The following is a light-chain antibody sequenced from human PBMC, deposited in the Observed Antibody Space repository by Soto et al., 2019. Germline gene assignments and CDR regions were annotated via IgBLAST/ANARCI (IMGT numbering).Light chain of an antibody. Sequence: IVLTQSPGTLSLSPGESATLSCRASQSIRSSYVAWYQQKPGQAPRLLIYAASARATGLPDRFSGSGSGTDFTLTISRLEHEDFAMYYCHCQEFGNSAVYSFGQGTKLEI. CDR3: HCQEFGNSAVYS. CDR2: AAS. J-gene: IGKJ2*01. V-gene: IGKV3-20*01. CDR1: QSIRSSY.